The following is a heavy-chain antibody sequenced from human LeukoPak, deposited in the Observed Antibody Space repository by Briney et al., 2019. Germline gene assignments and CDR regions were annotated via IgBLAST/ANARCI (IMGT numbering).Heavy chain of an antibody. CDR2: ITRSGQNT. CDR1: GFPFGDFA. D-gene: IGHD4-11*01. Sequence: GGSLRLSCAASGFPFGDFAMSWVRQVPGGGLQWVSTITRSGQNTYYADSVKGRFTISRDDYKSMSYLQMNNLRAEDTAMYYCLKDDYCSIPGCVIDALVVWGQGTVVTASS. V-gene: IGHV3-23*01. CDR3: LKDDYCSIPGCVIDALVV. J-gene: IGHJ3*01.